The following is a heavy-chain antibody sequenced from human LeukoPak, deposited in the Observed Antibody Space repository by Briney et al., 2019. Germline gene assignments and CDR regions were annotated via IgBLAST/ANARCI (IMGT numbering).Heavy chain of an antibody. V-gene: IGHV3-11*01. J-gene: IGHJ4*02. CDR2: ISHTGETK. CDR1: GFSFSYYY. Sequence: GGSLRLSCAASGFSFSYYYLSWIRQAPGKGLEWISYISHTGETKYYTDSMKGRFTISRDNAKNSLYLQMNSLRAEDTAVYYCARVWWQQPEYWGQGTLVTVSS. CDR3: ARVWWQQPEY. D-gene: IGHD2-15*01.